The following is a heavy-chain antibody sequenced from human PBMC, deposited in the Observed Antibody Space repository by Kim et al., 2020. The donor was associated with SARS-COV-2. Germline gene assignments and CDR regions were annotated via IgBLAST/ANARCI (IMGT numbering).Heavy chain of an antibody. Sequence: SETLSLTCTVSGGSISSGGYYWSWIRQHPGKGLEWIGYIYYSGSTYYNPSLKSRVTISVDTSKNQFSLKLSSVTAADTAVYYCAREVVVVAATPDSWFDPWGQGTLVTVSS. J-gene: IGHJ5*02. CDR1: GGSISSGGYY. V-gene: IGHV4-31*03. CDR2: IYYSGST. CDR3: AREVVVVAATPDSWFDP. D-gene: IGHD2-15*01.